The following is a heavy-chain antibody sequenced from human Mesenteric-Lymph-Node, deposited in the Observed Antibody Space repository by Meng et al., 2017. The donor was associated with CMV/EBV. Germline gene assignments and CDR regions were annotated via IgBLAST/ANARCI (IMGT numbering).Heavy chain of an antibody. CDR2: FSYSGNT. V-gene: IGHV4-39*07. J-gene: IGHJ4*02. D-gene: IGHD6-13*01. CDR3: ARERSSSAGGFDY. Sequence: GSLRLSCTVSGGSISSAISYWGWIRQPPGKGLEWIGSFSYSGNTYINPSLKSRVTVSIDVSKNQFSLALTSVTAADTAVYYCARERSSSAGGFDYWGQGTLVTVSS. CDR1: GGSISSAISY.